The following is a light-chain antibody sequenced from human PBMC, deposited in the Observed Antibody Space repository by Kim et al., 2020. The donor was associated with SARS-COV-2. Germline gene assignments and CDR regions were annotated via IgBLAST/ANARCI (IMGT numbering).Light chain of an antibody. CDR2: DAS. CDR3: QQRSHWLT. V-gene: IGKV3-11*01. CDR1: RSVSSY. J-gene: IGKJ4*01. Sequence: SFSPGKRATPSRRASRSVSSYLAWYQQKPGQAPRLLIYDASNRATGIPARFSGSGSGTDFTLTISSLEPEDFAVYYCQQRSHWLTFGGGTKVDIK.